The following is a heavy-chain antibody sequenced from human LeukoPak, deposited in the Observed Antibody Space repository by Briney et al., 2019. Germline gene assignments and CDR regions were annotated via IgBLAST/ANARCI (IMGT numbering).Heavy chain of an antibody. CDR1: GYAFPHYG. J-gene: IGHJ4*02. CDR3: ARESTVVTPGVFEH. D-gene: IGHD4-23*01. V-gene: IGHV1-3*01. CDR2: INAGNGDDT. Sequence: GASVKVSCKASGYAFPHYGVQWVRQAPGQTLEWMGWINAGNGDDTKYSQKFQARLTMTTDTSATTVYMELNSLRSEDTAVYYCARESTVVTPGVFEHWGQGTLVTVSS.